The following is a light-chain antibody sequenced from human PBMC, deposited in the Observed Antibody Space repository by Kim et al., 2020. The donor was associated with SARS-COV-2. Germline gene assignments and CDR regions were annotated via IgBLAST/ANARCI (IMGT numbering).Light chain of an antibody. J-gene: IGLJ2*01. CDR3: NSRDSSGNHP. V-gene: IGLV3-19*01. CDR1: SLRAYY. CDR2: GDN. Sequence: SSELTQDPAVSVALGQTVRITCQGDSLRAYYASWYQQKPGQAPVLLIYGDNNRPSGIPDRFSGSNSGNTASLTITGAQAEDEADYYCNSRDSSGNHPFGG.